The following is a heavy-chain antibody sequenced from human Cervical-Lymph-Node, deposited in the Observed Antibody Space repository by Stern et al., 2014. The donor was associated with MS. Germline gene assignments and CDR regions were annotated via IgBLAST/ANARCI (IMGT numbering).Heavy chain of an antibody. CDR3: AKSRTGYDILATAFDI. Sequence: VQLVESGGGLVQPGGSLRLSCTVSGLTFRGYAMTWVRQAPGKGLEWVSSISGLGETTYYADSVKGRFAISRDNSQNTLYLQMSSLRAEDTAIYYCAKSRTGYDILATAFDIWGQGTVVTV. CDR1: GLTFRGYA. D-gene: IGHD3/OR15-3a*01. CDR2: ISGLGETT. J-gene: IGHJ3*02. V-gene: IGHV3-23*04.